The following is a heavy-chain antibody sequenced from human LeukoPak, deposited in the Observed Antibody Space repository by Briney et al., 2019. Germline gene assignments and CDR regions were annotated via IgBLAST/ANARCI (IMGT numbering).Heavy chain of an antibody. Sequence: SETLSLTCTVSGGSISSYYWSWIRQPPGKGLEWIGYIYYSGSTNYNPSLRSRVTISVDTSKNQFSLKLSSVTAADTAVYYCARDTTLSGSYPDDAFDIWGQGTMVTVSS. CDR3: ARDTTLSGSYPDDAFDI. CDR2: IYYSGST. D-gene: IGHD1-26*01. CDR1: GGSISSYY. V-gene: IGHV4-59*12. J-gene: IGHJ3*02.